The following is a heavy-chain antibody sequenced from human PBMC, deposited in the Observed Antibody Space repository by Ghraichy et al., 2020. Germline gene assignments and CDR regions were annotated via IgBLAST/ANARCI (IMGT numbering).Heavy chain of an antibody. V-gene: IGHV3-21*01. CDR2: ISSSSSYI. Sequence: GSLRLSCAASGFTFSSYSMNWVRQAPGKGLEWVSSISSSSSYIYYADSVKGRFTISRDNAKNSLYLQMNSLRAEDTAGYYCARDLESVYGSGSPVDYWGQGTLVTVSS. D-gene: IGHD3-10*01. CDR3: ARDLESVYGSGSPVDY. CDR1: GFTFSSYS. J-gene: IGHJ4*02.